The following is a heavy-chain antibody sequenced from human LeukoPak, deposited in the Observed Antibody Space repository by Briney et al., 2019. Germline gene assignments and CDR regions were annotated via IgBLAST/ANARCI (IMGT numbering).Heavy chain of an antibody. D-gene: IGHD3-22*01. CDR1: GFTFSSNG. J-gene: IGHJ3*02. Sequence: QPGGSLRLSCVASGFTFSSNGMSWVRQAPGKGLEWVSYISSSGSTIYYADSVKGRFTISRDNAKNSLYLQMNSLRAEDTAVYYCARVSYYDSSGYYGLIDAFDIWGQGTMVTVSS. V-gene: IGHV3-48*04. CDR3: ARVSYYDSSGYYGLIDAFDI. CDR2: ISSSGSTI.